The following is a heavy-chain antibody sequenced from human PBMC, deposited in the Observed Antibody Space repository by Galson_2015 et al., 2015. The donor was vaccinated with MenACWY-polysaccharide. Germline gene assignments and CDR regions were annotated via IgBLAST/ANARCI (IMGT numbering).Heavy chain of an antibody. D-gene: IGHD3-10*01. CDR3: AKDITTMVRGVTKIFEVVV. J-gene: IGHJ4*02. V-gene: IGHV3-23*01. CDR1: GFTFSIYA. CDR2: ITGGDLST. Sequence: SLRLSCAASGFTFSIYAMAWVRQAPGKGLEWVSGITGGDLSTFHANSVKGRFTISRDNSESTLYLQLNSLRAEDTAIYYCAKDITTMVRGVTKIFEVVVWGQGTLVTVSS.